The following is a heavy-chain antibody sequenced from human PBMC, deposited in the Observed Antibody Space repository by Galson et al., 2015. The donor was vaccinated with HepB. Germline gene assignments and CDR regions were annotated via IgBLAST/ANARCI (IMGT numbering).Heavy chain of an antibody. J-gene: IGHJ4*02. CDR2: VNPSGGST. D-gene: IGHD1-26*01. CDR1: GYTFTSYH. V-gene: IGHV1-46*01. Sequence: SVKVSCKASGYTFTSYHLYWVRQAPGQGLEWMGIVNPSGGSTSYAQKFQGRVTMTRDTSTSTVYMELSSLRSEDTAVYYCARGSSGSDDYWGQGTLVTVSS. CDR3: ARGSSGSDDY.